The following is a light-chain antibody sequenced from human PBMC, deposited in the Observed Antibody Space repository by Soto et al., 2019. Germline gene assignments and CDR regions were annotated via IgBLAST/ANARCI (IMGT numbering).Light chain of an antibody. CDR2: AAS. CDR1: QGISHY. Sequence: DIQMTQSPSSLSASVGDRATITCRASQGISHYLAWYQQKPGKVPKLLIYAASTLQSGVPSRFSGSGSGTDFTLTISSLQPEDVATYYCQKYISVPLTFGGGTKVEIK. V-gene: IGKV1-27*01. CDR3: QKYISVPLT. J-gene: IGKJ4*01.